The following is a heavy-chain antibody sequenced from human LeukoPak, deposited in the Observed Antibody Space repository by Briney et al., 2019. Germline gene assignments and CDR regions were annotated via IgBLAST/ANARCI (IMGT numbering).Heavy chain of an antibody. CDR2: IKQDGSEK. V-gene: IGHV3-7*01. J-gene: IGHJ4*02. Sequence: PGGSLRLSCAASGFTFSSYWMSWVRQAPGKGLEWVANIKQDGSEKYYVDSVKGRFTISRDNAKNSLYLQMNSLRAEDTAVYYCARHVLRFLEWAEEIDYWGQGTLVTVSS. CDR1: GFTFSSYW. D-gene: IGHD3-3*01. CDR3: ARHVLRFLEWAEEIDY.